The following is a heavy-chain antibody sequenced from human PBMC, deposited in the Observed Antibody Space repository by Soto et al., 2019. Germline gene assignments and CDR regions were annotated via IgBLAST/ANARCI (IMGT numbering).Heavy chain of an antibody. D-gene: IGHD3-3*01. Sequence: QITLKESGPTLVKPTQTLTLTCTFSGFSLTGSGVGVGWIRQPPGKALEWLALIYWDDDKRYSPSLKSRLTTTKYTSKNQVALTVTNMDPVDTATYYCARFLWSDTSLYYFDYWGQGTLVTVSS. J-gene: IGHJ4*02. CDR1: GFSLTGSGVG. CDR2: IYWDDDK. V-gene: IGHV2-5*02. CDR3: ARFLWSDTSLYYFDY.